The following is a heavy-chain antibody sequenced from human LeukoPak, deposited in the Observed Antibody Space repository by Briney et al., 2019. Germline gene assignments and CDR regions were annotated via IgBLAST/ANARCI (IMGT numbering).Heavy chain of an antibody. CDR2: INANSGGT. CDR1: GYTFTGYY. Sequence: ASVKVSCKASGYTFTGYYMHWVRQAPGQGVEWMGWINANSGGTDYAQKFQDRVTMTRDTSISTAYMDLNRLTSDDTAVYYCARDPSTSYYVDYWGLGTLVTVSS. V-gene: IGHV1-2*02. CDR3: ARDPSTSYYVDY. D-gene: IGHD6-6*01. J-gene: IGHJ4*02.